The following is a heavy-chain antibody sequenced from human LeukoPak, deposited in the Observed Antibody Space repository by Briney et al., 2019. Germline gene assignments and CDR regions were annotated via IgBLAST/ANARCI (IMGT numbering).Heavy chain of an antibody. V-gene: IGHV1-24*01. CDR2: FDPEDGET. Sequence: GASVKVSCKVSGYTLTGLSMHWVRQAPGKGLEWMGGFDPEDGETIYAQKFQGRVTMTEDTSTDTAYMELSSLRSEDTAVYYCATGEYFDWLVFDYWGQGTLVTVSS. J-gene: IGHJ4*02. D-gene: IGHD3-9*01. CDR1: GYTLTGLS. CDR3: ATGEYFDWLVFDY.